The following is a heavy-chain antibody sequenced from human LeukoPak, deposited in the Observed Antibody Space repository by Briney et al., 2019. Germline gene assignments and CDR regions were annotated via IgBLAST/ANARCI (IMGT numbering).Heavy chain of an antibody. D-gene: IGHD4-11*01. CDR1: GGSFSGYY. J-gene: IGHJ5*02. CDR3: ARDNPTSNYGVGTWGWFDP. Sequence: SETLSLTCAVYGGSFSGYYWSWIRQPPGKGLEWIGEINHSGSTNYNPSLKSRVTISVDTSKNQFSLKLSSVTAADTTVYYCARDNPTSNYGVGTWGWFDPWGQGTLVTVSS. V-gene: IGHV4-34*01. CDR2: INHSGST.